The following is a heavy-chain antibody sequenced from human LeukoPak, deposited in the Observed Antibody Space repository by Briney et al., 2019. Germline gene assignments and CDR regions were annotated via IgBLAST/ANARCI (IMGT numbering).Heavy chain of an antibody. V-gene: IGHV3-23*01. D-gene: IGHD3-10*01. CDR1: GFTFSSYA. CDR3: AKDTRGSGSYYNY. J-gene: IGHJ4*02. CDR2: ISGSGGST. Sequence: PGGSLRLSCAASGFTFSSYAMSWVRQAPGKGLEWVSVISGSGGSTYYADSVKGRFTISRDNSKSTLYLQMNSLRAEDTAVYYCAKDTRGSGSYYNYWGQGTLVTVSS.